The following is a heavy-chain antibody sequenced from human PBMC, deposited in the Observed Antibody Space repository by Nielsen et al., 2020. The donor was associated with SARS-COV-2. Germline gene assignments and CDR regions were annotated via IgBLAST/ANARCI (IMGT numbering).Heavy chain of an antibody. V-gene: IGHV3-20*04. CDR1: GFTFDDYG. D-gene: IGHD3-10*01. CDR2: INWNGGST. CDR3: AKIGFGGWGDDPDDAFDI. Sequence: GESLKISCAASGFTFDDYGMSWVRQDPGKGLEWVSGINWNGGSTGYADSVKGRFTISRDNAKNSLYLQMNSLRAEDTALYYCAKIGFGGWGDDPDDAFDIWGQGTMVTVSS. J-gene: IGHJ3*02.